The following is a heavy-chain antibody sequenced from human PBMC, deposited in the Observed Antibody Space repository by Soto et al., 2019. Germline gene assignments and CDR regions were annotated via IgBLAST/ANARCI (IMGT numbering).Heavy chain of an antibody. CDR2: INPNSGGT. Sequence: GASVEVSCKASGYTFTGYYMHWVRQAPGKGLEWMGRINPNSGGTNYAQKFQGWVTMTRDTSISTAYMELSRLRSDDTAVYYCARALSLYYDILTGPGAIDIWGQGTMVTV. D-gene: IGHD3-9*01. CDR3: ARALSLYYDILTGPGAIDI. V-gene: IGHV1-2*04. CDR1: GYTFTGYY. J-gene: IGHJ3*02.